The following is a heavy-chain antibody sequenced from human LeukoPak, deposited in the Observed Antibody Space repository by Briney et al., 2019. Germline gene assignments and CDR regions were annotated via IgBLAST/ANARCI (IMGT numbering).Heavy chain of an antibody. J-gene: IGHJ3*02. Sequence: GGSLRLSCAASGFTFSTYSMHWVRQAPGKGLGRVAVISYDESNKYYADTVKGRFSISRDNSKNTLYLQMNSLRADDTAVYYCARRSSIIRGVNGAFDIWGQGTMVTVSS. D-gene: IGHD3-10*01. V-gene: IGHV3-30-3*01. CDR3: ARRSSIIRGVNGAFDI. CDR2: ISYDESNK. CDR1: GFTFSTYS.